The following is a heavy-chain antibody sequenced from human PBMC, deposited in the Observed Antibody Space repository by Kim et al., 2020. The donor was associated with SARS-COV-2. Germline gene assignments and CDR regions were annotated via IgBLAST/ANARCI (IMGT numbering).Heavy chain of an antibody. Sequence: SETLSLTCSVSGDSINSGNYYWSWIRQPAGKGLEYIGRIYLSGGTSYSPSLKFRVTISMDTSKNQFSLKLSSVTAADTAVYYCASGLYSSSWDRFSYYGLDVWGQGTTVTVS. V-gene: IGHV4-61*02. CDR1: GDSINSGNYY. J-gene: IGHJ6*02. CDR3: ASGLYSSSWDRFSYYGLDV. D-gene: IGHD2-2*01. CDR2: IYLSGGT.